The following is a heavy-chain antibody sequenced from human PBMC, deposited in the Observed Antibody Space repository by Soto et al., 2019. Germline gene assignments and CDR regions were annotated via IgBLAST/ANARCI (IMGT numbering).Heavy chain of an antibody. CDR1: GYRFSSYW. J-gene: IGHJ3*02. D-gene: IGHD3-22*01. Sequence: EVQLVQSGAEVKKPGESLRISCKGSGYRFSSYWITWVRQMPGKGLEWMGRIDPSDSYTNYSPSFQGHVTISADKSISTAYLQWSSLKASDTAMYYCARQHYDNSGPRRGAFDIWGQGTMVTVSS. CDR3: ARQHYDNSGPRRGAFDI. CDR2: IDPSDSYT. V-gene: IGHV5-10-1*01.